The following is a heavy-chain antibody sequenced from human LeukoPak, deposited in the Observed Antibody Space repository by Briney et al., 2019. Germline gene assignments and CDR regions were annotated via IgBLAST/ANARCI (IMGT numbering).Heavy chain of an antibody. V-gene: IGHV3-53*01. CDR2: IYSSGTT. Sequence: PGGSLRLSCAASGFTVSINYMSWVRQAPGKGLEWVSVIYSSGTTNYTDSVKGRFTTSRDNSKNPRFLQMKSMSAEDTAVYYCARGGYSSSWYHFDYWGQGTLVTVSS. CDR3: ARGGYSSSWYHFDY. J-gene: IGHJ4*02. D-gene: IGHD6-13*01. CDR1: GFTVSINY.